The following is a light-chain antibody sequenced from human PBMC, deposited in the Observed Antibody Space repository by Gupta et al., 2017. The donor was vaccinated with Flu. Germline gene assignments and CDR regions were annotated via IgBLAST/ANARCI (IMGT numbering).Light chain of an antibody. V-gene: IGLV2-14*01. CDR1: SSDVGGYNY. Sequence: QSALTQPASVSGSPGQSITISCTGSSSDVGGYNYVSWYQQHPGKAPKLIIYEVSNRPLGVSNRFSGSKSGNSASLTISGLRAEDEADYYCSSYISRSTSYIFGAGTKVTVL. CDR3: SSYISRSTSYI. CDR2: EVS. J-gene: IGLJ1*01.